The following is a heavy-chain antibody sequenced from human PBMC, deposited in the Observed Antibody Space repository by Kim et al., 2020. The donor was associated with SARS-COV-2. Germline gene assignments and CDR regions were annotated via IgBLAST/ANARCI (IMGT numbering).Heavy chain of an antibody. J-gene: IGHJ4*02. D-gene: IGHD2-2*01. V-gene: IGHV3-7*03. CDR1: GFTFSTYW. CDR3: ARVRHSIVVGTIDN. CDR2: IKYDGSEN. Sequence: GGSLRLSCAASGFTFSTYWMSWVRQAPGKGLEWVANIKYDGSENYFVDSVKGRFTVSRDNAKNSLYLQMNSLRAEDTAVYYCARVRHSIVVGTIDNWGQGTLVTVSS.